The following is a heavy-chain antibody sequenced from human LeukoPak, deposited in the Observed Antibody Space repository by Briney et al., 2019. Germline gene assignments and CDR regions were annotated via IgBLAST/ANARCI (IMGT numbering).Heavy chain of an antibody. CDR2: ISGYNGNT. CDR1: GYTFINYG. CDR3: ARDDRRIVVITMSDAFDI. D-gene: IGHD3-22*01. V-gene: IGHV1-18*01. Sequence: VASVKVSCKASGYTFINYGISWVRQAPGQGLEWVGWISGYNGNTKYAEKLQGRVTMTTDTSTSTAYMELRSLRSDDTAMYYCARDDRRIVVITMSDAFDIWGQGTMVTVSS. J-gene: IGHJ3*02.